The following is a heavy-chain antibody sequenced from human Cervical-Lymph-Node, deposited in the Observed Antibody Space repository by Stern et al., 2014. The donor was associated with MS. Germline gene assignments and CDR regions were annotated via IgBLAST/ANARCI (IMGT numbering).Heavy chain of an antibody. CDR2: IYHSGIT. CDR1: GGSISSGYW. Sequence: QLQLQESGPGLVKPSGTLSLTCAVSGGSISSGYWWSWVRQPPGKGLEWIGEIYHSGITNYNPSLKSRVTISVDTSKNHFSLKMNSVNAADTAVYYCARNGGNYAFDYWGQGTLVAVSS. CDR3: ARNGGNYAFDY. D-gene: IGHD4-23*01. V-gene: IGHV4-4*02. J-gene: IGHJ4*02.